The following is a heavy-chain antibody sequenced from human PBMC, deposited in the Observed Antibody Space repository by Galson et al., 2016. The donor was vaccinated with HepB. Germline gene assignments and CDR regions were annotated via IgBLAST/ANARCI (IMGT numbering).Heavy chain of an antibody. CDR3: ARGPRRHKMRSGFHSNWFDP. CDR1: GDSLRNYA. V-gene: IGHV1-69*06. Sequence: SVKVSCKASGDSLRNYAVSWVRQAPGQGLEWMGGIIPMFGTTNYAQKFQGRVTNTADKSTNTVYMGLSSLRSEDTAVFYCARGPRRHKMRSGFHSNWFDPWGQGTQVTVSS. CDR2: IIPMFGTT. J-gene: IGHJ5*02. D-gene: IGHD1-26*01.